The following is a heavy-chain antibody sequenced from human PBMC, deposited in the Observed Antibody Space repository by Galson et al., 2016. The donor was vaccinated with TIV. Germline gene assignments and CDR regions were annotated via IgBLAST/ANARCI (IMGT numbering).Heavy chain of an antibody. J-gene: IGHJ6*04. D-gene: IGHD3-3*01. CDR2: ISGYNGNK. CDR3: ARVPTKTFDFWSGFDNSFCMDV. Sequence: SVKVSYKASGYTLSSYSISWVRQAPGQGLEWMGWISGYNGNKNYAQKFQDRVTMTTDTSTNTAYMELRSLRSDDTAVYYCARVPTKTFDFWSGFDNSFCMDVWGKGTTVTVSS. V-gene: IGHV1-18*01. CDR1: GYTLSSYS.